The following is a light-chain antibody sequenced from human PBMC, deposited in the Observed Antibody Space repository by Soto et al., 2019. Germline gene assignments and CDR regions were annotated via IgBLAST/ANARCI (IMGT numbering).Light chain of an antibody. V-gene: IGKV3-20*01. J-gene: IGKJ2*01. CDR2: GAS. CDR1: QSVSSSY. Sequence: EIVLTQSPGTLSLSPGERATLSCRASQSVSSSYLAWYQQKPGQAPRLLIYGASSRATGIPDRFSGSGSGTDFTLTISRLEPEDFAVYYCQQYGSSPPMYTFGQGTKRESK. CDR3: QQYGSSPPMYT.